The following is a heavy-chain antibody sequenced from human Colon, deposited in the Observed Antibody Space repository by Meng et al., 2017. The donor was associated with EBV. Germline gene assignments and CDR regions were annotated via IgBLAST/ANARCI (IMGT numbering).Heavy chain of an antibody. V-gene: IGHV4-4*02. CDR1: VVSISSNIR. Sequence: QVQLQESVPGPAQPSGTLCLTCGVSVVSISSNIRWTWLRQPPGKGLEWIGDIDDSGSTNYNPSLNSRISISLDKSKNHFSLKVNSVTAADTAVYYCARGKQDAWELLAYWGQGALVTVSS. D-gene: IGHD1-26*01. CDR2: IDDSGST. CDR3: ARGKQDAWELLAY. J-gene: IGHJ4*02.